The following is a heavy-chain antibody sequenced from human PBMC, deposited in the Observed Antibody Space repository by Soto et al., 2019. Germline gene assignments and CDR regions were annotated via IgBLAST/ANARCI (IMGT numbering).Heavy chain of an antibody. CDR1: GYTFTSYG. CDR3: ARDQIAAAGIVGSDY. CDR2: ISAYNGNT. J-gene: IGHJ4*02. V-gene: IGHV1-18*01. D-gene: IGHD6-13*01. Sequence: QVQLVQSGAEVKKPGASVKVSCKASGYTFTSYGISWVRQAPGQGLEWMGWISAYNGNTNYAQKPQGKGTMTTDRSPGTAYRELGGRRSDDTALYYCARDQIAAAGIVGSDYWGQGTLVTVAS.